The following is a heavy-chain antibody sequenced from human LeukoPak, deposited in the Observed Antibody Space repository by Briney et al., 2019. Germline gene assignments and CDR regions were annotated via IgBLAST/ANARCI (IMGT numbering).Heavy chain of an antibody. Sequence: PGRSLRLSCAASGVTFSSYAMSWVRHAPGKGLDWVSFIGPSGDRTSNADSVEGRFTISRDNSNNTLYLQMNSLRAEDTAVYYCAREQAGMDVWGQGTTVTVSS. CDR1: GVTFSSYA. J-gene: IGHJ6*02. V-gene: IGHV3-23*01. CDR3: AREQAGMDV. CDR2: IGPSGDRT.